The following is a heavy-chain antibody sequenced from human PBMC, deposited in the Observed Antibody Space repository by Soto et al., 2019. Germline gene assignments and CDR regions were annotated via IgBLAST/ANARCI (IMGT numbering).Heavy chain of an antibody. CDR2: IYQSGST. V-gene: IGHV4-30-2*01. Sequence: QMHLQESGSGLVKPSQTLSLTCAVSGGSLSSSAYSWSWIRQPPGKGLEWIGFIYQSGSTYYNPFLKSRVTMSLDRPKNQSSLKLSSVTAADTAVYYCARELLFYDSDGFCWDDAFDIWGQGTMVTVSS. CDR3: ARELLFYDSDGFCWDDAFDI. J-gene: IGHJ3*02. D-gene: IGHD3-22*01. CDR1: GGSLSSSAYS.